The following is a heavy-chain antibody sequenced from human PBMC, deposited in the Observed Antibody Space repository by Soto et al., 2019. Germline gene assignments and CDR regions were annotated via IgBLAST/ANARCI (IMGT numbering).Heavy chain of an antibody. J-gene: IGHJ5*02. CDR2: IIPIFGTA. CDR3: ARAQYSYGYSVNNWFDP. V-gene: IGHV1-69*13. Sequence: SVKVSCKASGGTFSSYAISWVRQAPGQGLEWMGGIIPIFGTANYAQKFQGRVTITADESTSTAYMELSSLRSEDTAVYYCARAQYSYGYSVNNWFDPWGQGTLVTVSS. CDR1: GGTFSSYA. D-gene: IGHD5-18*01.